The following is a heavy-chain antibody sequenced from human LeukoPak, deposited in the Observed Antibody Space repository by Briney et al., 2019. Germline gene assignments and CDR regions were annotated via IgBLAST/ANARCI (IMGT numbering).Heavy chain of an antibody. J-gene: IGHJ5*02. CDR3: AKGCQCPSGLSSWFDP. CDR1: GFTFDTYL. Sequence: GGSLRLSCVASGFTFDTYLMDWVRQAPGKGPVWVSRIDGDGGNPSYADSVKGRFTISRDIFNNIWYLQMNSLRAEDTAVYYCAKGCQCPSGLSSWFDPRGQGTLVAVSS. V-gene: IGHV3-74*01. CDR2: IDGDGGNP. D-gene: IGHD1-14*01.